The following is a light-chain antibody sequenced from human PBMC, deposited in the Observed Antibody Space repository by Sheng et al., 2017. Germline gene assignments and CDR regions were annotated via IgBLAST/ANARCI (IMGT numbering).Light chain of an antibody. Sequence: EIVLTQSPGTLSLSPGEGVTLSCRASQSISGRQLAWYQQKPGQAPRLLIYDTSTRATGIPDRFSGSGSGTDFTLTISRLESEDFAVFYCHQYATAPITFGGGTKVEIK. CDR3: HQYATAPIT. J-gene: IGKJ4*01. CDR2: DTS. V-gene: IGKV3-20*01. CDR1: QSISGRQ.